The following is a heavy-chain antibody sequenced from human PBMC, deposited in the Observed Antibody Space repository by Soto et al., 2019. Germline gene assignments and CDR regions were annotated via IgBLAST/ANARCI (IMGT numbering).Heavy chain of an antibody. V-gene: IGHV3-30*18. CDR3: AKRGAADY. CDR2: ISYDGSNK. J-gene: IGHJ4*02. D-gene: IGHD6-13*01. CDR1: GFTFSSYG. Sequence: GGSLRLSCAASGFTFSSYGMHWVRQAPGKGLEWVAVISYDGSNKYYADSVKGRFTISRDNSKNTLYLQMNSLRAEDTAVYYCAKRGAADYWGQGTLVTVSS.